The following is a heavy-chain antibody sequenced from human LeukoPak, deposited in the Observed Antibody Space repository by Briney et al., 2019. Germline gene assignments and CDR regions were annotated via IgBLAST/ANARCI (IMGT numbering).Heavy chain of an antibody. D-gene: IGHD6-13*01. CDR1: GGSISSYY. J-gene: IGHJ4*02. V-gene: IGHV4-4*07. Sequence: SETLSLTCAVSGGSISSYYWSWIRQPAGKGLEWIGRICTSGSTSYNPSLKSRVTMSVDTSKNQFSLKLTSVTAADMAVYYCARHTYGSILPLDYWGQGTLVTVSS. CDR3: ARHTYGSILPLDY. CDR2: ICTSGST.